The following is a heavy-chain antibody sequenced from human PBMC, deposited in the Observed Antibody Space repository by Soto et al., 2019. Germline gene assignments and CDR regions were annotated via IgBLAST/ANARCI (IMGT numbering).Heavy chain of an antibody. V-gene: IGHV4-31*03. D-gene: IGHD2-15*01. CDR1: GDSISSGGYY. CDR2: IYYSGST. CDR3: ARGSTVAAILFDY. J-gene: IGHJ4*02. Sequence: QVQLQESGPGLVKPSQTLSLTCTVSGDSISSGGYYWSWIRQHPGKGLEWIGYIYYSGSTYYNPALPSRVIISVETSKNQFSLKLSSVTAADTAVYYCARGSTVAAILFDYWGQGTLVTVSS.